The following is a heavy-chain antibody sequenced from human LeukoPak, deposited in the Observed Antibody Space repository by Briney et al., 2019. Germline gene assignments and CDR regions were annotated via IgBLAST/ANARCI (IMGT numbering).Heavy chain of an antibody. V-gene: IGHV3-23*01. D-gene: IGHD6-19*01. Sequence: PGGSLRLSCAAFGFTFSSYVMSWVRQAPGKGLEWVSAISGSGDTTYYADSVKGRFTISRDNSRNTLYLQMNSLRAEDTAVYYCAKPAGIAVAGKMGAFDYWGQGTLVTVSS. J-gene: IGHJ4*02. CDR1: GFTFSSYV. CDR3: AKPAGIAVAGKMGAFDY. CDR2: ISGSGDTT.